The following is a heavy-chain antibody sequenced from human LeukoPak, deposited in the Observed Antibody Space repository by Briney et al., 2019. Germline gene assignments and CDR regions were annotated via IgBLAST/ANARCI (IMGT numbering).Heavy chain of an antibody. CDR2: IYSGGST. CDR3: AKDRGRGETGTAFLGYFDY. V-gene: IGHV3-66*01. Sequence: QPGGSLRLSCAASGFTVSSNYMSWVRQAPGKGLEWVSVIYSGGSTYYADSVKGRFTISRDNSKNTLYLQMNSLRAEDTAVYYCAKDRGRGETGTAFLGYFDYWGQGTLGTVSS. D-gene: IGHD1-1*01. J-gene: IGHJ4*02. CDR1: GFTVSSNY.